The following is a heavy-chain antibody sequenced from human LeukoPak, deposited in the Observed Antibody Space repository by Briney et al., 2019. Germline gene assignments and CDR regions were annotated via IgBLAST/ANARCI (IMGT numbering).Heavy chain of an antibody. J-gene: IGHJ4*02. D-gene: IGHD3-3*01. CDR3: ARVPDDFWSGYFVDY. Sequence: GGSLRLSCVASGFTFSRYSMNWVRQAPGKGLEWVSSISSSSSYIYYADSVKGRFNISRDNAKNSLYLQMNSLRAEDTAVYYCARVPDDFWSGYFVDYWGQGTLVTVSS. V-gene: IGHV3-21*01. CDR2: ISSSSSYI. CDR1: GFTFSRYS.